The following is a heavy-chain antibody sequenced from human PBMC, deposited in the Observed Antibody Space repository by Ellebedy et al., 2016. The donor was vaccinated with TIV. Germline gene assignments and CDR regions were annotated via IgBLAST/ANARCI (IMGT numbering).Heavy chain of an antibody. CDR3: ARSLPDYDILTGLNWFDP. Sequence: SETLSLTXTVSGGSISSYYWSWIRQPPGKGLEWIGYNYYSGSTNYNPSLKSRVTISVDTSKNQFSLKLSSVTAADTAVYYCARSLPDYDILTGLNWFDPWGQGTLVTVSS. V-gene: IGHV4-59*01. J-gene: IGHJ5*02. D-gene: IGHD3-9*01. CDR2: NYYSGST. CDR1: GGSISSYY.